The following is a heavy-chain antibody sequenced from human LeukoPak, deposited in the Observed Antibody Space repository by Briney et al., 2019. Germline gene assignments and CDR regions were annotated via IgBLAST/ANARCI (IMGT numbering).Heavy chain of an antibody. CDR1: GFTFSSHW. V-gene: IGHV3-74*01. J-gene: IGHJ4*02. CDR3: ASQWLVRAFDY. Sequence: QTGGSLRLSCAASGFTFSSHWMHWVRQVPGKGLVWVSRINTDGSITNYADSVKGRFTISRDTAKNTLYLQMNNLRADDTAVYYCASQWLVRAFDYWGQGSLVTVSS. CDR2: INTDGSIT. D-gene: IGHD6-19*01.